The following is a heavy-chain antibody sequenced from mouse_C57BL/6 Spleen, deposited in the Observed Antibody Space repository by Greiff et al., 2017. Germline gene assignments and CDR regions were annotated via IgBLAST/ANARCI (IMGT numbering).Heavy chain of an antibody. J-gene: IGHJ2*01. CDR2: IYPGDGGT. CDR3: ARPLCSFGD. CDR1: GYAFSNSW. V-gene: IGHV1-82*01. Sequence: VQLVQSGPELVKPGASVKISCKASGYAFSNSWMNWVKQRPGKGLEWIGRIYPGDGGTNYNGKFKGKATLTADKSSSTAYMQLSSLTSEDSAVYFCARPLCSFGDWGQGTTLTVSS.